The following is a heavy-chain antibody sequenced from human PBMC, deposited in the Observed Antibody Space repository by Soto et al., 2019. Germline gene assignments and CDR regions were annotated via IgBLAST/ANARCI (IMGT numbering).Heavy chain of an antibody. CDR1: GFTFSTYS. Sequence: GGSLRLSCAGSGFTFSTYSMDWARQAPGKGLEWVSSISSSSSATYINYADSVKGRFTISRDNAQNSLYLQMNSLRPEDTAVYYCARQGTSTKYYTMDVWGQGTTVTVSS. J-gene: IGHJ6*02. CDR2: ISSSSSATYI. V-gene: IGHV3-21*01. D-gene: IGHD2-2*01. CDR3: ARQGTSTKYYTMDV.